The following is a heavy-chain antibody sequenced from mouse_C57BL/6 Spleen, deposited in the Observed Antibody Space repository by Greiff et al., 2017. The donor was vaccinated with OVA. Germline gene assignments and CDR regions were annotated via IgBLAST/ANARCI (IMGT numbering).Heavy chain of an antibody. D-gene: IGHD2-3*01. CDR3: ANSFYDGYYVAAY. J-gene: IGHJ3*01. CDR1: GYTFTSYW. CDR2: INPSSGYT. Sequence: VQLQESGADLAKPGASVKLSCKASGYTFTSYWMHWVKQRPGQGLEWIGYINPSSGYTKYNQKFKDKATLTADKSSSTAYMQLSSLAYEDSSVYYCANSFYDGYYVAAYWGQGTLVTVSA. V-gene: IGHV1-7*01.